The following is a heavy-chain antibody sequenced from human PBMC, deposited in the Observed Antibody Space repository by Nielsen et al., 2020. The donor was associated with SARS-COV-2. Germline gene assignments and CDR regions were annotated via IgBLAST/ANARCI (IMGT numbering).Heavy chain of an antibody. V-gene: IGHV5-10-1*01. Sequence: GESLKISCKTSGYTFTTYWIDWVRQMPGKGLEWMGRIDPSDSYTNYSPSFQGHVTISADKSISTAYLQWSSLKASDTAMYYCARRGSTNPYGMDVWGQGTTVTVSS. CDR1: GYTFTTYW. J-gene: IGHJ6*02. CDR2: IDPSDSYT. CDR3: ARRGSTNPYGMDV. D-gene: IGHD2-2*01.